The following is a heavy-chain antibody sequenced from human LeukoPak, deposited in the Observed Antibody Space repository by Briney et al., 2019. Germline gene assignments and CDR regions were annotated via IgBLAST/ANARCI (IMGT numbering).Heavy chain of an antibody. Sequence: ASVKVSCKASGYTFTSYDINWVRQATGQGLEWMGWMNPNSGNTGYAQKFQGRVTITRNTSISTAYMELSSLRSDDTAVYYCSRVPTGIGWFDPWGQGTLVTVSS. J-gene: IGHJ5*02. CDR2: MNPNSGNT. CDR1: GYTFTSYD. CDR3: SRVPTGIGWFDP. V-gene: IGHV1-8*03. D-gene: IGHD2/OR15-2a*01.